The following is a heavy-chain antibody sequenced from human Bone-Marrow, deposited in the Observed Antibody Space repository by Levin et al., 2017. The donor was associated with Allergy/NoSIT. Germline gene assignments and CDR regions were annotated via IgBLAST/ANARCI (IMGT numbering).Heavy chain of an antibody. Sequence: PGGSLRLSCGASGFSVSNYYMSWVRQAPGKGLECVSVIYSGGSTHYADSVKGRFTISRDNPKNSLDLQMNGLRAEDTAVYYCARGGYNDAFDIWGQGTMVTVSS. J-gene: IGHJ3*02. CDR1: GFSVSNYY. D-gene: IGHD5-24*01. V-gene: IGHV3-53*01. CDR2: IYSGGST. CDR3: ARGGYNDAFDI.